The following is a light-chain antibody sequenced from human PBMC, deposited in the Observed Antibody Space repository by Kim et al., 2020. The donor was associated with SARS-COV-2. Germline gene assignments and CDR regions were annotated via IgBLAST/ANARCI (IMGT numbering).Light chain of an antibody. Sequence: ASVGDKVTITCRSSQRIAAYLSWYQQKAGRAPKLLIYGDTYLPSGVPSRFSGSGSGTDFTLTISSVQLEDFATYYCQQTYNSPPTFGQGTKVDIK. CDR3: QQTYNSPPT. V-gene: IGKV1-39*01. CDR2: GDT. J-gene: IGKJ1*01. CDR1: QRIAAY.